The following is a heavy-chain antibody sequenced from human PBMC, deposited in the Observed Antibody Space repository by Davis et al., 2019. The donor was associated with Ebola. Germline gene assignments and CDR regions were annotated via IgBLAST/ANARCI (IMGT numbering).Heavy chain of an antibody. D-gene: IGHD5-12*01. CDR3: ERIRGYSGFRYYYYGMDV. Sequence: SWIRQPPGKALEWLPLIDRDDDKYYSTSLKTRLTISKDTSKNQVVLTMTNMDPVDTATYYCERIRGYSGFRYYYYGMDVWGQGTTVTVSS. CDR2: IDRDDDK. V-gene: IGHV2-70*01. J-gene: IGHJ6*02.